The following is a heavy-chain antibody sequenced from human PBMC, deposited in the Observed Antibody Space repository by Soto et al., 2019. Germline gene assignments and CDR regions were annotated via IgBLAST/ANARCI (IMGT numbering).Heavy chain of an antibody. CDR3: AKGPRITIFGVVIPNWFDP. V-gene: IGHV3-23*01. CDR1: GFTFSSYA. Sequence: GGSLRLSCAASGFTFSSYAMSWVRQAPGKGLEWVSAISGSGGSTYYADSVKGRFTISRDNSKNTLYLQMNSLRAEDTAVYYCAKGPRITIFGVVIPNWFDPWGQGTLVTVSS. J-gene: IGHJ5*02. D-gene: IGHD3-3*01. CDR2: ISGSGGST.